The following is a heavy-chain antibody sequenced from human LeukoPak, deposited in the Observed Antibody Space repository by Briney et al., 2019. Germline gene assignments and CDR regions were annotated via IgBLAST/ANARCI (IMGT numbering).Heavy chain of an antibody. Sequence: PGGSLRPSCAASGFTFSDYYLTWIRQAPGKGLEWVSYISSSSSDTNYADSVRGRFTISRDNANKSLYLQMNSLRDEDTAVYYCARVGATWYFQHWGQGALVTVSS. V-gene: IGHV3-11*06. CDR2: ISSSSSDT. J-gene: IGHJ1*01. CDR3: ARVGATWYFQH. CDR1: GFTFSDYY. D-gene: IGHD1-26*01.